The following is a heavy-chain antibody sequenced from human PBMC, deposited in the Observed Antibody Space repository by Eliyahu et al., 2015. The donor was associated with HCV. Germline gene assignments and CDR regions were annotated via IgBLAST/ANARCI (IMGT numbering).Heavy chain of an antibody. J-gene: IGHJ5*02. CDR2: IYYSGST. CDR1: GGSISSYY. CDR3: ARVLQSITMVRGVTWFDP. D-gene: IGHD3-10*01. V-gene: IGHV4-59*01. Sequence: QVQLQESGPGLVKPSETLSLTCTVSGGSISSYYWSWIRQPPGKGLEWIGYIYYSGSTNYNPSLKSRVTISVDTSKNQFSLKLSSVTAADTAVYYCARVLQSITMVRGVTWFDPWGQGTLVTVSS.